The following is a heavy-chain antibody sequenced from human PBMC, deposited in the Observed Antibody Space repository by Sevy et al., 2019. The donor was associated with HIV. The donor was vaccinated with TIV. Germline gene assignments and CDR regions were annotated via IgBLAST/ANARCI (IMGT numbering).Heavy chain of an antibody. J-gene: IGHJ4*02. D-gene: IGHD1-1*01. Sequence: GGSLRLFCAAAGFTFSSYTMNWVRQAPGKGLEWVASISFSSNYIYYTDSLKGRSTISRDNAKNSLYLQMNSLRAEDTAVYYCAREDSKNWRYFDYWGQGTLVTVSS. CDR2: ISFSSNYI. CDR1: GFTFSSYT. V-gene: IGHV3-21*01. CDR3: AREDSKNWRYFDY.